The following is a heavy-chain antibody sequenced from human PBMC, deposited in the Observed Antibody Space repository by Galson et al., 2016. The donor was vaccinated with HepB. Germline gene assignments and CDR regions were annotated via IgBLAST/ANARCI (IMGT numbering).Heavy chain of an antibody. CDR2: IYYTGTT. Sequence: ETLSLTCTVSGASISSSHYYWGWLRQPPGKGLEWVGSIYYTGTTYYNPPLQSRVTLSVDTSKNQFSLKLTSVTDADTALYTCVRQQRAGLMNFWGQGTMVTVSS. V-gene: IGHV4-39*01. J-gene: IGHJ3*01. D-gene: IGHD6-19*01. CDR3: VRQQRAGLMNF. CDR1: GASISSSHYY.